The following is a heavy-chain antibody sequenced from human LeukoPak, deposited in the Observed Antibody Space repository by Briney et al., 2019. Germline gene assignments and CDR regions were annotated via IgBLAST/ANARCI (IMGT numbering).Heavy chain of an antibody. CDR1: GFTFSSYA. Sequence: PGGSLRLSCAASGFTFSSYAMSWVRQAPGKGLEWVSAISGSGGSTYYADSVKGRFTISRDNSKNTLYLQMNSLRAEDTAVYYCAKDNLNIVVDWGDAFDIWGQGTMVTVSS. V-gene: IGHV3-23*01. CDR3: AKDNLNIVVDWGDAFDI. J-gene: IGHJ3*02. CDR2: ISGSGGST. D-gene: IGHD2-21*01.